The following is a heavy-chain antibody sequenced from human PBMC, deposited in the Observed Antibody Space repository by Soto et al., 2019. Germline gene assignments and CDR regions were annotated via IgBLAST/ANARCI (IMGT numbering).Heavy chain of an antibody. CDR3: AKGKGYYGSGSYRRAYYYYGMDV. D-gene: IGHD3-10*01. Sequence: GGSLRLSCAASGFTFSSYAMSWVRQAPGKGLEWVSAISGSGGSTYYADSVKGRLTISRDNSKNTLYLQMNSLRAEDTAVYYCAKGKGYYGSGSYRRAYYYYGMDVWGQGTTVTVSS. CDR1: GFTFSSYA. CDR2: ISGSGGST. J-gene: IGHJ6*02. V-gene: IGHV3-23*01.